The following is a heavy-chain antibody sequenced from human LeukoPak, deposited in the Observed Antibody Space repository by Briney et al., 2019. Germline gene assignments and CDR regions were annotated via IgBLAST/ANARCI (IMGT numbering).Heavy chain of an antibody. CDR2: IDGGGSST. CDR3: ARGSDDRGVYDY. J-gene: IGHJ4*02. V-gene: IGHV3-74*01. D-gene: IGHD3-10*01. Sequence: GSLRLSCTASGFTFSYHWMHWVRQVPGKGLVWISRIDGGGSSTSYADSVKGRFSISRDNSKSTLYLQMSSLRAEDTAVYYCARGSDDRGVYDYWGQGTLVTVSS. CDR1: GFTFSYHW.